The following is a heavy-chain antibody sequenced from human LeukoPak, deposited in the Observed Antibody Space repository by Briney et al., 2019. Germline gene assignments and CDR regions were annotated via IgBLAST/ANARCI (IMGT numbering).Heavy chain of an antibody. CDR3: ARAERPGYSSGWYHSDY. CDR2: IIPIFGTA. D-gene: IGHD6-19*01. J-gene: IGHJ4*02. CDR1: GGTFSSYA. Sequence: GASVKVSCKASGGTFSSYAISWVRQAPGQGLEWMGGIIPIFGTANYAQKFQGRVTMTRDTSTSTVYMELSSLRSEDTAVYYCARAERPGYSSGWYHSDYWGQGTLVTVSS. V-gene: IGHV1-69*05.